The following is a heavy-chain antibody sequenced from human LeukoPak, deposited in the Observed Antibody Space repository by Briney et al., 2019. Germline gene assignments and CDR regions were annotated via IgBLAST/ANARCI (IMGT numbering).Heavy chain of an antibody. D-gene: IGHD6-19*01. Sequence: GGSLRLSCEASGFTFNNYAMNWVRQTPGKGLEWVSSISGSGGSTFYAASVKGRFTISRDSSKTKVYLQMNSLRAEDTAVYYCAKAGLGNYYYYMDVWGKGTTVTIS. V-gene: IGHV3-23*01. CDR3: AKAGLGNYYYYMDV. J-gene: IGHJ6*03. CDR2: ISGSGGST. CDR1: GFTFNNYA.